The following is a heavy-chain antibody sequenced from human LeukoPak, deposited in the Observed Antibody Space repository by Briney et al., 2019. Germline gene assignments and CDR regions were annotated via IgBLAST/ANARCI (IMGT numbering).Heavy chain of an antibody. CDR3: ARDPPIAVAGTGYYYGMDV. CDR2: ISAYNGNT. D-gene: IGHD6-19*01. V-gene: IGHV1-18*01. J-gene: IGHJ6*02. CDR1: GYTFTSYG. Sequence: ASVKVSCTASGYTFTSYGISWVRQAPGQGLEWMGWISAYNGNTNYAQKLQGRVTMTTDTSTSTAYMELRSLRSDDTAVYYCARDPPIAVAGTGYYYGMDVWGQGTTVTVSS.